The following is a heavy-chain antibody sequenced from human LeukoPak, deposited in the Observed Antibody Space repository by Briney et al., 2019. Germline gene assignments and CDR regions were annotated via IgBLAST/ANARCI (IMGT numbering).Heavy chain of an antibody. CDR3: ARIIVGSSSTGWFDP. CDR2: IYPGDSDT. CDR1: GYTFTSYW. J-gene: IGHJ5*02. D-gene: IGHD6-6*01. V-gene: IGHV5-51*01. Sequence: GESLKISCQSSGYTFTSYWIGWVRQMPGKGLQWMGIIYPGDSDTTYSPSFQGQVTISADKSISTAYLQWSSLKASDTAIYYCARIIVGSSSTGWFDPWGQGTLVTVSS.